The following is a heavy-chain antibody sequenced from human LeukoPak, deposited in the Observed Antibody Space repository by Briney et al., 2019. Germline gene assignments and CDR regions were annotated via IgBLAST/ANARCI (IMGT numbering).Heavy chain of an antibody. CDR1: GFTFDDYA. D-gene: IGHD6-13*01. J-gene: IGHJ5*02. CDR2: ISWNSGSI. V-gene: IGHV3-9*03. Sequence: GGSLRLSCAASGFTFDDYAMHWVRQAPGKGLEWVSGISWNSGSIGYADSVKGRFTISRDNAKNSLYLQMNSLRAEDMALYYCAKDGGGTGSSWQGGWFDLWGQGTLVTVSS. CDR3: AKDGGGTGSSWQGGWFDL.